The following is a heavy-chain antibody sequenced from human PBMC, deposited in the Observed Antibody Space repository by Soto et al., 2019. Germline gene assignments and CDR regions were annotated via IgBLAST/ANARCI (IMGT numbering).Heavy chain of an antibody. CDR3: ARDSPPSDY. J-gene: IGHJ4*02. Sequence: ASVKVSCKASGYTFTSYAMHWVRQAPGQRLEWMGWINAGNGNRKYSQKFQGRVTITRDTSASTAYMELSGLRSEDTAVYYCARDSPPSDYWGQGTLVTVSS. CDR1: GYTFTSYA. V-gene: IGHV1-3*01. CDR2: INAGNGNR.